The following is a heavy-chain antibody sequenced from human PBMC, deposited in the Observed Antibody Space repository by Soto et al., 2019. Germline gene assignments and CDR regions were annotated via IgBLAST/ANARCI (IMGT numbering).Heavy chain of an antibody. CDR2: TYFRSKWYN. Sequence: QTLSLTCAISGDSVSGNSAAWNWIRQSPSRGLEWLGRTYFRSKWYNDYAVSVKSRIIINPDTSNNQFSLQLNSVTPEDTAVYFCAKGDNLGPKTGYAFDPWGQGIMVTVSS. D-gene: IGHD5-12*01. CDR3: AKGDNLGPKTGYAFDP. CDR1: GDSVSGNSAA. J-gene: IGHJ5*02. V-gene: IGHV6-1*01.